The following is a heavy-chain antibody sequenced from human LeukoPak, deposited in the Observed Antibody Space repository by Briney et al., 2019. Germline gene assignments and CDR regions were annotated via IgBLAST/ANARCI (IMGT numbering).Heavy chain of an antibody. D-gene: IGHD3-3*01. V-gene: IGHV1-69*01. CDR2: IIPIFGTA. CDR1: GGTFSSYA. Sequence: SVKVSCKASGGTFSSYAISWVRQAPGQGLEWMGGIIPIFGTANYAQKFQGRVTITADESTSTAYMELSSLRSEDTAVYYCARSSEGDFWSGYPYYFDYWGQGTLVTVSS. J-gene: IGHJ4*02. CDR3: ARSSEGDFWSGYPYYFDY.